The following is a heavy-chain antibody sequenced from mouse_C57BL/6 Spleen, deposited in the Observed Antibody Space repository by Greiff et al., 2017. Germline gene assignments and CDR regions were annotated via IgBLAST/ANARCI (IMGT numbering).Heavy chain of an antibody. CDR3: ARGGQAQDIDMDD. D-gene: IGHD3-2*02. V-gene: IGHV1-26*01. Sequence: EVQLMESGPELVKPGASVKISCKASGYTFTDYYMTWVKQSHGKSLEWIGDINPNNGGTSYNQKFKGKATLTVDKSSSTAYMELRSLTSEDSAVYYYARGGQAQDIDMDDWGQGTSVTVSS. J-gene: IGHJ4*01. CDR1: GYTFTDYY. CDR2: INPNNGGT.